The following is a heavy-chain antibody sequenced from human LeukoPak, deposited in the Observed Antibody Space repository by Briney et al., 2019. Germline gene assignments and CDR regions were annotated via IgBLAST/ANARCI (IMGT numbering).Heavy chain of an antibody. V-gene: IGHV1-46*01. D-gene: IGHD2-2*01. CDR2: INPSGGST. J-gene: IGHJ4*02. CDR1: GYTFTSYY. Sequence: ASVKVSCKASGYTFTSYYMHWVRQAPGQGLEWVGIINPSGGSTSYAQKFQGRVTMTRDTSTSTVYMELSSLRSEDTAVYYCARDSRCCSSTSCYGFCGAYYFDCWGQGTLVTVSS. CDR3: ARDSRCCSSTSCYGFCGAYYFDC.